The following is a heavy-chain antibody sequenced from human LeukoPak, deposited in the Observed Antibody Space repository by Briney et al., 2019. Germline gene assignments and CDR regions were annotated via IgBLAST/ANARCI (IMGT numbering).Heavy chain of an antibody. Sequence: SETLSLTCSVSGGSITTTDYYWAWIRQTPDKGLEWIGTIYYRGTTYYNPSLKSRLTISVDTSKNQYSLSLHSVTAADTAVYYCASLRKRGGAFDLWGQGTVVTVSS. V-gene: IGHV4-39*01. CDR1: GGSITTTDYY. J-gene: IGHJ3*01. CDR2: IYYRGTT. CDR3: ASLRKRGGAFDL.